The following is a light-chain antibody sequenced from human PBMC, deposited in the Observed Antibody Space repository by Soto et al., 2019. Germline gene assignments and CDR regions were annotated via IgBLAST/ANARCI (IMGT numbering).Light chain of an antibody. J-gene: IGKJ4*01. CDR1: QSVTSSY. V-gene: IGKV3-20*01. CDR2: GSS. Sequence: EIVLTQSPGTLSLSPGERAALSCRASQSVTSSYLAWYQRKPGQATSLLIYGSSSRATGIPDRFSGSWSGKVFTLTISLLEPDDFAVYYWQQYGSPPPTFGGGTKVEIK. CDR3: QQYGSPPPT.